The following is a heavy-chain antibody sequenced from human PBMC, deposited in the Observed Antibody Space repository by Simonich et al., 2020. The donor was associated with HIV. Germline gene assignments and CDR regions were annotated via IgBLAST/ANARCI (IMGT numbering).Heavy chain of an antibody. CDR1: GYTFPGYY. CDR3: ARGKTIAVAALQH. J-gene: IGHJ1*01. Sequence: QVQLVQSGAEVKTPGASVQVACKASGYTFPGYYIHWVRQAPGQGLEGMGWIKPNRGSTNYAQKVQGRVTMTRETSISTVYMDLTRLRSDDTAVYYCARGKTIAVAALQHWGQGTLVFVSS. D-gene: IGHD6-19*01. CDR2: IKPNRGST. V-gene: IGHV1-2*02.